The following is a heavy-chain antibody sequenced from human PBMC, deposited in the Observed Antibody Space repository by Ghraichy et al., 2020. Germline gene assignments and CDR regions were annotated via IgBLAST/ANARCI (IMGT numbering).Heavy chain of an antibody. D-gene: IGHD4-17*01. Sequence: SETLSLTCAVYGGSFSGYYWSWIRQPPGKGLEWIGEINHSGSTNYNPSLKSRVTISVDTSKNQFSLKLSSVTAADTAVYYCARGLDYGDYGSDAFDIWGQGTMVTVSS. CDR1: GGSFSGYY. J-gene: IGHJ3*02. CDR2: INHSGST. CDR3: ARGLDYGDYGSDAFDI. V-gene: IGHV4-34*01.